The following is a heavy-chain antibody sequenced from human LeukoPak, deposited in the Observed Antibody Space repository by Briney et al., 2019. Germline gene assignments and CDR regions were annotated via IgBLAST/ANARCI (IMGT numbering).Heavy chain of an antibody. CDR3: ARVVGVRWYLLTNYFDY. Sequence: SQTLSLTCTVSGGSISSGGYYWSWIRQHPGKGLEWIGYIYYSGSTYYNPSLKSRVTISVDTSKNQFSLKLSSVTAADTAVYYCARVVGVRWYLLTNYFDYWGQGTLVTVSS. V-gene: IGHV4-31*03. J-gene: IGHJ4*02. CDR1: GGSISSGGYY. D-gene: IGHD4-23*01. CDR2: IYYSGST.